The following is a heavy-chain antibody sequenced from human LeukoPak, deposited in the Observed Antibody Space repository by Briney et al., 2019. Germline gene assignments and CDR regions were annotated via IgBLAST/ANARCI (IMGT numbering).Heavy chain of an antibody. D-gene: IGHD6-19*01. CDR1: GFTFNTYG. J-gene: IGHJ4*02. CDR2: ISSSGTTK. CDR3: ARGAGTTCDGEADY. Sequence: PGGSLRLSCVASGFTFNTYGMNWVRQAPGKGLEWVASISSSGTTKYSAGSLKGRFTISRDNARNSLYLQMNSLTAEDTAVYYCARGAGTTCDGEADYWGQGTLVTVSS. V-gene: IGHV3-21*01.